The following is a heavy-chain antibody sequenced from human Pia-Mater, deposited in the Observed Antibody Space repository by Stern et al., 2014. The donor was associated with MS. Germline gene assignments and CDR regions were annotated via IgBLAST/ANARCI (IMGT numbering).Heavy chain of an antibody. CDR3: AKHACTGAACPFDL. CDR1: GDSISSYTHY. D-gene: IGHD2-8*02. J-gene: IGHJ4*02. V-gene: IGHV4-39*01. CDR2: VYYSGAP. Sequence: VQLVESGPGLVKPSETLSLTCAVSGDSISSYTHYWAWIRQPPGQGLEWIGGVYYSGAPYYNPSLKSPVTIFEESSKNHLFLGLNFVTAADTAVYYCAKHACTGAACPFDLWGQGTLVTVSS.